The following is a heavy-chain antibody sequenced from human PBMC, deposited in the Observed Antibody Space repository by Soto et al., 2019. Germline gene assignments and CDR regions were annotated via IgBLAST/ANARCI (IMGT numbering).Heavy chain of an antibody. CDR3: ARDPKTSGGQHWAFNYFDS. Sequence: QVQLVESGGGVVQPGGSLRLSCAASGFSFSISPMHWVRQAPGKGPEWVALISYDGTNKFYADSVKGRFTISRDNSKRTLYLQVDSLRPEDAAVYYCARDPKTSGGQHWAFNYFDSWGQGTLVTVSS. CDR2: ISYDGTNK. V-gene: IGHV3-30-3*01. D-gene: IGHD7-27*01. CDR1: GFSFSISP. J-gene: IGHJ4*02.